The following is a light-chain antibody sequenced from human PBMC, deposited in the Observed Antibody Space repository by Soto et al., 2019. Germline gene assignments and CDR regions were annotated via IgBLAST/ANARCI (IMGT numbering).Light chain of an antibody. CDR3: QQYSVYPLT. CDR2: DAS. Sequence: GDRVLITCRASQSIGSWLAWYQQKPGKAPDLLIYDASNLESGVPSRFSGSGFGTEFTLTINGLQPADFATYYCQQYSVYPLTFGGGTNVE. CDR1: QSIGSW. J-gene: IGKJ4*01. V-gene: IGKV1-5*01.